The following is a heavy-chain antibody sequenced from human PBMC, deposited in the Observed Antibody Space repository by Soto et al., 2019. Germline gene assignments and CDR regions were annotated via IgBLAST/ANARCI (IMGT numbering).Heavy chain of an antibody. Sequence: VASVKVSCKASAGTFSRYAISWVRQAPGQGLEWMGGIITIFGTANYAQKFQGRVTITADESTSTAYMELSSLRSEDTAVYYCARGTVTVLLYYCYGMDVWGQGTTVTVSS. J-gene: IGHJ6*02. D-gene: IGHD4-4*01. CDR3: ARGTVTVLLYYCYGMDV. CDR2: IITIFGTA. CDR1: AGTFSRYA. V-gene: IGHV1-69*13.